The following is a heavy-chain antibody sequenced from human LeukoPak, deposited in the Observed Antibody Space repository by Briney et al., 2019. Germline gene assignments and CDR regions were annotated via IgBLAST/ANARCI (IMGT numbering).Heavy chain of an antibody. CDR2: IYPDDSDT. CDR1: GYHFNNYW. D-gene: IGHD2-2*01. J-gene: IGHJ4*02. Sequence: GESLKISCKGSGYHFNNYWIGWVRQMPGKGLEWMGIIYPDDSDTKYSPSFQGRVTISVDKSINTAYLQWSSLRASDTASYYCARQLISISCYDYWGRGTPVTVSS. CDR3: ARQLISISCYDY. V-gene: IGHV5-51*01.